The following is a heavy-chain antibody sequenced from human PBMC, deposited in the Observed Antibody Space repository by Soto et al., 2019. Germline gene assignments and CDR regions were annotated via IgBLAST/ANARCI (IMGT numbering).Heavy chain of an antibody. CDR2: IYYSGST. V-gene: IGHV4-31*03. CDR1: GGSISRGGYC. D-gene: IGHD5-12*01. Sequence: SETLSLTCTVSGGSISRGGYCWSWIRQHPGMRLEWIGFIYYSGSTYYNPSLKSRVTISVDTSKNQFSLKLSSVTAADTAVYYCARTFKYSGYDWSKAFDIWGQGTMVTVSS. J-gene: IGHJ3*02. CDR3: ARTFKYSGYDWSKAFDI.